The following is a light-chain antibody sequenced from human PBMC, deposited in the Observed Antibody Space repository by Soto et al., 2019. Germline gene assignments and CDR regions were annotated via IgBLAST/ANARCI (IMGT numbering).Light chain of an antibody. CDR3: SSYTSGSTWV. CDR2: EVS. V-gene: IGLV2-14*01. Sequence: QSALTQPASVSGSPGQSITISCTGTSSDVGAYNYVSWYQQHPGKAPKLMIYEVSHRPSGVSNRFSGSKSGNTASLTISGLQAEDEGYYYCSSYTSGSTWVFGGGTQLTVL. CDR1: SSDVGAYNY. J-gene: IGLJ3*02.